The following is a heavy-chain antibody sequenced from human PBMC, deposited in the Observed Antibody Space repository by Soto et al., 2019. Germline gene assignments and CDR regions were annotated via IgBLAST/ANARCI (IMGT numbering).Heavy chain of an antibody. CDR1: GGSISSYY. CDR3: ARLHTSIIPGYSYATAVLPWFDP. V-gene: IGHV4-59*08. CDR2: IYYSGST. D-gene: IGHD5-18*01. J-gene: IGHJ5*02. Sequence: SETLSLTCTVSGGSISSYYWSWIRQPPGKGLEWIGYIYYSGSTNYNPSLKSRVTISVDTSKNQFSLKLSSVTAADTAVYYCARLHTSIIPGYSYATAVLPWFDPWGQGTLVTVSS.